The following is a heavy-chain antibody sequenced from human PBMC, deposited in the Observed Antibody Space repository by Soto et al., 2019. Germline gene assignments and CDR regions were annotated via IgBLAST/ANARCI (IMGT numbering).Heavy chain of an antibody. CDR3: ARSLGSLDY. V-gene: IGHV3-23*01. D-gene: IGHD6-13*01. Sequence: GGSLRLSCAASGFTFSSYAMSWVRQAPGKGLEWVSAISSSGSSTYYADSVKGRFTISRDNAKNSLYLQMNSLRAEDTAVYYCARSLGSLDYWGQGTLVTVSS. CDR1: GFTFSSYA. CDR2: ISSSGSST. J-gene: IGHJ4*02.